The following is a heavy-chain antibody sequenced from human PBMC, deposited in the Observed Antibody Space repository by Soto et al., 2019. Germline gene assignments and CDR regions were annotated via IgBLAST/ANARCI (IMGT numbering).Heavy chain of an antibody. CDR2: ISSTTNYI. J-gene: IGHJ4*02. CDR3: ARESEDLPSNFDY. Sequence: GGSLRLSCAASGFTFTRYSMNWVRQAPGKGLEWVSSISSTTNYIYYGDSMKGRFTISRDNAKNSLYLEMNSLRAEDTAVYYCARESEDLPSNFDYWGQGTLVTVSS. CDR1: GFTFTRYS. V-gene: IGHV3-21*06.